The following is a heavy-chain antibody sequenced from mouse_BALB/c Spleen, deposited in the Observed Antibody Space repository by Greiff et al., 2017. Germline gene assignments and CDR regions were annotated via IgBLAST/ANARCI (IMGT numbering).Heavy chain of an antibody. CDR3: AEEGLRQGAWFAY. CDR1: GYTFTDYN. V-gene: IGHV1S29*02. D-gene: IGHD2-2*01. J-gene: IGHJ3*01. Sequence: EVKLVESGPELVKPGASVKISCKASGYTFTDYNMHWVKQSHGKSLEWIGYIYPYNGGTGYNQKFKSKATLTVDNSSSTAYMELRSLTSEDSAVYYCAEEGLRQGAWFAYWGQGTLVTVSA. CDR2: IYPYNGGT.